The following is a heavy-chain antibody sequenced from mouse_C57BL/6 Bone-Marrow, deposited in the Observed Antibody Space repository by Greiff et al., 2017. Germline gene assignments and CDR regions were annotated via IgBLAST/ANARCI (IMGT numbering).Heavy chain of an antibody. CDR1: GYTFTSYW. CDR2: IDPSDSYT. D-gene: IGHD2-4*01. CDR3: AREGIYYDSYDY. J-gene: IGHJ2*01. V-gene: IGHV1-50*01. Sequence: VQLQQSGAELVKPGASVKLSCKASGYTFTSYWMQWVKQRPGQGLEWIGEIDPSDSYTNYNQKFKGKATLTVDPSSSTAYMQLSSLTSEDSAVYYCAREGIYYDSYDYWGQGTTLTVSS.